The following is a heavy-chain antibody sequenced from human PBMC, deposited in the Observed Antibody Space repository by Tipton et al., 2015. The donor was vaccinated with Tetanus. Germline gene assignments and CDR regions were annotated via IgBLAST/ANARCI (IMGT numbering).Heavy chain of an antibody. CDR1: GYTFTSYD. CDR2: IIPMLGTA. Sequence: QLVQSGAEVKKPGASVKVSCKTSGYTFTSYDINWVRQATGQGLEWMGGIIPMLGTADYAQKFQGRVTITADKATSTAYMGLSSLRSDDTAVYFCARHIMITFGGVIAQPTFDSWGQGTLVTVSS. CDR3: ARHIMITFGGVIAQPTFDS. D-gene: IGHD3-16*02. V-gene: IGHV1-69*06. J-gene: IGHJ4*02.